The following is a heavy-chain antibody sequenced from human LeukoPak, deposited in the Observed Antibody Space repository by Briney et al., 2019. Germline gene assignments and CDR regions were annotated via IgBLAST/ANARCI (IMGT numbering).Heavy chain of an antibody. Sequence: GASVKVSCKVSGYTLTELSMHWVRQAPGKGPEWMGGFDPEDGETIYAQKFQGRVTITADESTSTAYMELSSLRSEDTAVYYCARDDESYFDYWGQGTLVTVSS. CDR3: ARDDESYFDY. J-gene: IGHJ4*02. CDR1: GYTLTELS. CDR2: FDPEDGET. V-gene: IGHV1-24*01.